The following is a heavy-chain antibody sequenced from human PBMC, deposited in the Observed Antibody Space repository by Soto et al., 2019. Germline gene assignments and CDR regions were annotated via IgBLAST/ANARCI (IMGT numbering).Heavy chain of an antibody. Sequence: GASVKVSCKASGYTFTSYGISWVRQAPGQGLEWMGGFDPEDGETIYAQKFQGRVTMTEDTSTDTAYMELSSLRSEDTAVYYCATAYGDYGNSDYYYYGMDVWGQGTTVTVSS. V-gene: IGHV1-24*01. D-gene: IGHD4-17*01. J-gene: IGHJ6*02. CDR1: GYTFTSYG. CDR2: FDPEDGET. CDR3: ATAYGDYGNSDYYYYGMDV.